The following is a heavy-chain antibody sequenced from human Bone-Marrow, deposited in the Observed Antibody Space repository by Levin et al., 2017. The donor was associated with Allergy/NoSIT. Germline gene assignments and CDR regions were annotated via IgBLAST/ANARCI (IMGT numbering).Heavy chain of an antibody. D-gene: IGHD1-26*01. CDR3: TTESPISGNFFFDF. CDR2: ISSSGTAT. V-gene: IGHV3-23*01. CDR1: GFTFRRSA. Sequence: LSLPCAASGFTFRRSAMGWVRQAPGKGLEWVSSISSSGTATYYADSVKGRFAISRDNSKDTLYLQMNSLGAEDSALYYCTTESPISGNFFFDFWGRGTLVTVSS. J-gene: IGHJ4*02.